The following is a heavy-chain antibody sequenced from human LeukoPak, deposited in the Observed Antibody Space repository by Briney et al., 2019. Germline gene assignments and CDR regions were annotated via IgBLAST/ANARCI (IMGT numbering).Heavy chain of an antibody. CDR2: IIPILGIA. J-gene: IGHJ4*02. V-gene: IGHV1-69*04. CDR3: ARETMVRGVIDY. D-gene: IGHD3-10*01. CDR1: GYTFTGYY. Sequence: SVKVSCKASGYTFTGYYLHWVRQAPGQGLEWMGRIIPILGIANYAQKFQGRVTITADKSTSTAYMELSSLRSEDTAVYYCARETMVRGVIDYWGQGTLVTVSS.